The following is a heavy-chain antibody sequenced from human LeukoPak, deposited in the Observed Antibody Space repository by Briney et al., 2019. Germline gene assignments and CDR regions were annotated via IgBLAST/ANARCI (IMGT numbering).Heavy chain of an antibody. CDR2: ISAYNGNT. D-gene: IGHD2-8*01. J-gene: IGHJ6*03. CDR3: AGGGRYRILMNYMDV. Sequence: GASVKVSCKASGYTFTSYGVSWVRQAPGQGLEWMGWISAYNGNTNYAQKLQGRVTMTTDTSTSTAYMELRSLRSDDTAVYYCAGGGRYRILMNYMDVWGKGTTVTVSS. CDR1: GYTFTSYG. V-gene: IGHV1-18*01.